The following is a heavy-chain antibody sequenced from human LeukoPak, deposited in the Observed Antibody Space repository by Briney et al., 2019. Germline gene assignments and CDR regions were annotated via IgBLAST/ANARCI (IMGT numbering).Heavy chain of an antibody. CDR3: ASAYYDILTGYYDAFDI. J-gene: IGHJ3*02. D-gene: IGHD3-9*01. CDR1: GGSISSSSYY. Sequence: PSETLSLTCTVSGGSISSSSYYWGWIRLPPGKGLEWVGSVYYSGSTYYNPSLKSRVTISVDTSKNQFSLKLSSVTAADTAVYYCASAYYDILTGYYDAFDIWGQGTMVTVSS. V-gene: IGHV4-39*01. CDR2: VYYSGST.